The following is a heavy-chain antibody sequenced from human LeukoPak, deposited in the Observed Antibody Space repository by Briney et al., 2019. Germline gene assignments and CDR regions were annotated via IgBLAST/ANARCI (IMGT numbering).Heavy chain of an antibody. CDR3: ARAPYDYVWGSYRQGSYFDY. V-gene: IGHV4-59*01. CDR2: IYYSGST. CDR1: GGSTSSYY. Sequence: SETLSLTCTVSGGSTSSYYWSWIRQPPGKGLEWIGYIYYSGSTNYNPSLKSRVTISVDTSKNQFSLKLSSVTAADTAVYYCARAPYDYVWGSYRQGSYFDYWGQGTLVTVSS. J-gene: IGHJ4*02. D-gene: IGHD3-16*02.